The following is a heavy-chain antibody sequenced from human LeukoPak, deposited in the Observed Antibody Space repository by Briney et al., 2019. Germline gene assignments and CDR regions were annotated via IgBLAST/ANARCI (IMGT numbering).Heavy chain of an antibody. CDR3: AYLMGIAAAGKGDDAFDI. Sequence: GGSLRLSCAASGFTFSSYAMSWVRQAPGKGLEWVSAISGSGGSTYYADSVKGRFTISRDNSKNTLYLQMNSLRAEDTAVYYCAYLMGIAAAGKGDDAFDIWGQGTMVTVSS. J-gene: IGHJ3*02. CDR2: ISGSGGST. D-gene: IGHD6-13*01. V-gene: IGHV3-23*01. CDR1: GFTFSSYA.